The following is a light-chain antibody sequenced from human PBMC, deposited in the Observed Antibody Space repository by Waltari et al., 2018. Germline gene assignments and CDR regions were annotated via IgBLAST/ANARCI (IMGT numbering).Light chain of an antibody. Sequence: DFQMTQSPSTLSASVGDRVTIPCRASQRIDRWLAWFQQKPGKAPKLLIYDASSLGSGVPSRFSGSRSGTEFTLTISSLQPDDFATYYCQKDNYFFGGGTKVEIK. CDR1: QRIDRW. J-gene: IGKJ4*01. CDR2: DAS. CDR3: QKDNYF. V-gene: IGKV1-5*01.